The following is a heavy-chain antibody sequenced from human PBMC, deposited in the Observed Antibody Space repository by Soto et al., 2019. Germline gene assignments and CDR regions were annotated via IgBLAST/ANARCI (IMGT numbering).Heavy chain of an antibody. Sequence: PGGSLRLSCAASGFTSAYHAMNWVRQAPGKGLEWASTISSNGKNTHYADSVQGRFIISSDNSSNTVDLQMNSLKTEDTAVYYCVAGAYYYYGMDVWGQGTTVTVSS. CDR2: ISSNGKNT. D-gene: IGHD6-19*01. CDR3: VAGAYYYYGMDV. V-gene: IGHV3-23*01. J-gene: IGHJ6*02. CDR1: GFTSAYHA.